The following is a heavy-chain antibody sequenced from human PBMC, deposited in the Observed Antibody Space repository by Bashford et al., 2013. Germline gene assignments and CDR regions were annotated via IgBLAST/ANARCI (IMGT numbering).Heavy chain of an antibody. CDR3: ARDGSGGWYKRYGMDV. Sequence: SVKVSCKASGGTFSSYAISWVRQAPGQGLEWMGGIIPIFGTANYAQKFQGRVTITADESTSTAYMELSSLRSEDTAVYYCARDGSGGWYKRYGMDVWGQGTTVTVSS. D-gene: IGHD6-19*01. CDR1: GGTFSSYA. J-gene: IGHJ6*02. CDR2: IIPIFGTA. V-gene: IGHV1-69*13.